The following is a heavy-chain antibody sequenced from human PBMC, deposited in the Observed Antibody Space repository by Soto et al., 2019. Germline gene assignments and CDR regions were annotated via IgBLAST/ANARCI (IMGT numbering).Heavy chain of an antibody. V-gene: IGHV4-61*01. Sequence: QVLMHASGPGLVKPSETLSLTCTVSGASVSSGNQYWSWIRQPPGKRLEWIGFIYNSVITNYSPPRKSRVSLSADTSRHQFSLKTSSVTAADTAVFYCARGWDANSWGQGALVTVSS. CDR1: GASVSSGNQY. CDR3: ARGWDANS. J-gene: IGHJ4*02. CDR2: IYNSVIT. D-gene: IGHD6-19*01.